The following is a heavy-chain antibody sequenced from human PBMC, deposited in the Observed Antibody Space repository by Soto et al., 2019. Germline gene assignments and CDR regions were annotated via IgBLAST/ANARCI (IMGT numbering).Heavy chain of an antibody. V-gene: IGHV4-39*01. D-gene: IGHD6-13*01. J-gene: IGHJ4*02. Sequence: PSETLSLTCTVSGGSISSSSYYWGWIRQPPGKGLEWIGSIYYSGSTYYNPSLKSRVTISVDTSKNQFSLKLSSVTVADTAVYYCARHMIAAASSYYFDYWGQGTLVTVSS. CDR1: GGSISSSSYY. CDR3: ARHMIAAASSYYFDY. CDR2: IYYSGST.